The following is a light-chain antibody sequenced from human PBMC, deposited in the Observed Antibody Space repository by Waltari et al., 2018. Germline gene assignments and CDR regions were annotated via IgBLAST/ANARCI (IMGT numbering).Light chain of an antibody. V-gene: IGKV3-20*01. J-gene: IGKJ2*01. CDR2: GAS. CDR3: QQYGSSRT. Sequence: EIVLTQSPGTLSLSPGERATLSCRASQSVSSSYLAGYQQKSGQAPRLLIYGASSRATGIPDRFSGSGSGTDFTLTISRLEPEDFAVYYCQQYGSSRTFGQGTKLEI. CDR1: QSVSSSY.